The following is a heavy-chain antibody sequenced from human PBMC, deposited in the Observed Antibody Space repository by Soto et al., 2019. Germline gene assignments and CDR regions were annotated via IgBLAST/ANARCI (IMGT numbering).Heavy chain of an antibody. D-gene: IGHD5-12*01. CDR1: GFSLSTSGVG. J-gene: IGHJ4*02. CDR3: THYYGAYEASDF. V-gene: IGHV2-5*01. Sequence: QITLKESGPTLVKPTQTLTLTCTFSGFSLSTSGVGVGWIRQPPGKALEWLALIYWNNDERYSPSLKNRLTITKDTSKNRVVLTMTNMDPVDTATYYCTHYYGAYEASDFWGQGTLVTVSS. CDR2: IYWNNDE.